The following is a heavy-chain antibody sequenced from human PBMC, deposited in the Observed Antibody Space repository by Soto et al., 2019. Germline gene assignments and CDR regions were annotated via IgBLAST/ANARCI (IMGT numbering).Heavy chain of an antibody. V-gene: IGHV4-39*02. J-gene: IGHJ5*02. CDR2: IYYSGST. D-gene: IGHD1-26*01. CDR3: ATQEVGGSYVYTFDP. CDR1: GGSISSSSYY. Sequence: QLQLQESGPGLVKPSETVSLTCTVSGGSISSSSYYWGWIRQPPGKGLEWIGSIYYSGSTYYNPSLKSRVTISVDTSKNHFSLKLSSVTAADTAVYYCATQEVGGSYVYTFDPWGQGTLVTVSS.